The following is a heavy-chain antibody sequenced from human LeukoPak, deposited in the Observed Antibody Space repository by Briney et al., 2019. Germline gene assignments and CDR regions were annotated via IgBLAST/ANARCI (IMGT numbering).Heavy chain of an antibody. D-gene: IGHD3-22*01. CDR1: GFTFTNYG. CDR2: ISAYNGDR. Sequence: ASVKVSCRASGFTFTNYGISWVRQAPGQGLEWMGWISAYNGDRKYVQKFQGRLTMTTDTSTSTAYMELRSLRSDDTAVYYCARDFSNTSGFKVVVDFWGQGTLVTVSS. CDR3: ARDFSNTSGFKVVVDF. J-gene: IGHJ4*02. V-gene: IGHV1-18*01.